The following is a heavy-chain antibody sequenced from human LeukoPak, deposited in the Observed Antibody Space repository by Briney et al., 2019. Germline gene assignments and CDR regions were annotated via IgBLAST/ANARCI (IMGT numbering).Heavy chain of an antibody. CDR1: GFTFGTYA. CDR3: AKLPGYSSGWRSGVDV. J-gene: IGHJ6*02. V-gene: IGHV3-23*01. D-gene: IGHD6-19*01. CDR2: ISDSGVAT. Sequence: SGGSLRLSCAASGFTFGTYAMGWVRQAPVKGLEAVSVISDSGVATFYADSVKGRFTISRDNSKNTLYLQMNSLRAEDTAVYFCAKLPGYSSGWRSGVDVWGQGTTVTVSS.